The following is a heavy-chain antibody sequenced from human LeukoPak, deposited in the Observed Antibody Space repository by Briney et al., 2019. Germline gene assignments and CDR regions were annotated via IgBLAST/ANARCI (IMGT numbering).Heavy chain of an antibody. CDR3: ARAFGLGYGDYVTGDAFDI. J-gene: IGHJ3*02. CDR1: GGSISTTTSY. D-gene: IGHD4-17*01. V-gene: IGHV4-39*07. Sequence: SETLSLTCTVSGGSISTTTSYWGWIRQPPGKGLDWIGSIFSSGSTSHNPSLKSRLTISVDTSKNQFSLKLSSMTAADTAVYYCARAFGLGYGDYVTGDAFDIWGQGTMVTVSS. CDR2: IFSSGST.